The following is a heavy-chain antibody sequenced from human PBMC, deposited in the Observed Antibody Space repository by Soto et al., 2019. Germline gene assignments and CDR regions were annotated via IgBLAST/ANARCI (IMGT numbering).Heavy chain of an antibody. D-gene: IGHD3-3*01. J-gene: IGHJ5*02. CDR2: IWYDGSNK. Sequence: QVQLVESGGGVVQPGRSLRLSCAASGFTFSSYGMHWVRQAPGKGLEWVAVIWYDGSNKYYADSVKGRFTISRDNSKNTLYLQMNSLRAEDTAVYYCARDRLGYYDFWSGYTLGHNWFDPWGQGTLVTVSS. CDR1: GFTFSSYG. CDR3: ARDRLGYYDFWSGYTLGHNWFDP. V-gene: IGHV3-33*01.